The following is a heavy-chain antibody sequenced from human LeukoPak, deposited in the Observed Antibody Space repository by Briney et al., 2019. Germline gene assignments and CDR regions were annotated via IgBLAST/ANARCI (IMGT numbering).Heavy chain of an antibody. Sequence: GGSLRLSCAASGFXVSSNYISWVRQAPGKGLEWVSLIYSSDGAYYADSVKGRFTISRDNSKNTLYLQMNSLRAEDTAVYYCARDADSWGQGTLVTVSS. V-gene: IGHV3-66*01. J-gene: IGHJ4*02. CDR1: GFXVSSNY. CDR2: IYSSDGA. CDR3: ARDADS.